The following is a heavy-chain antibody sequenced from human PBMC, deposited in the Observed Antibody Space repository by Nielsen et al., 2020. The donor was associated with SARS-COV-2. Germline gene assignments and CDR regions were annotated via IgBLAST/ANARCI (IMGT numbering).Heavy chain of an antibody. V-gene: IGHV3-7*01. CDR3: ARDGDWLLSPGYDY. CDR1: GFTFSSYW. CDR2: IKQDGSEK. J-gene: IGHJ4*02. D-gene: IGHD3/OR15-3a*01. Sequence: LSLTCAASGFTFSSYWMSWVRQAPGKGLEWVANIKQDGSEKYYVDSVKGRFTISRDNAKNSLYLQMNSLRAEDTAVYYCARDGDWLLSPGYDYWGQGTLVTVSS.